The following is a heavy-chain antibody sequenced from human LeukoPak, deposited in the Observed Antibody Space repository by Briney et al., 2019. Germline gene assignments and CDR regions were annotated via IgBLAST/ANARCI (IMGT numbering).Heavy chain of an antibody. J-gene: IGHJ4*02. CDR1: GYTFTNYG. CDR3: ARDSNTRSSGIFGY. D-gene: IGHD3-10*01. V-gene: IGHV1-18*01. Sequence: ASVKVSCKASGYTFTNYGISWVRQAPGQGLEWMGWISAYNGNTNYAQKLQGRVTMTTDTSTSTAYMELRSLRSDDTAVYYCARDSNTRSSGIFGYWGQGTLVTVSS. CDR2: ISAYNGNT.